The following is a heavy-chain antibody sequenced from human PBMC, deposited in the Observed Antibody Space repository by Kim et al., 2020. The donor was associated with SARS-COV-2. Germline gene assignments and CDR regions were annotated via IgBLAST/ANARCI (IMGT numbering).Heavy chain of an antibody. J-gene: IGHJ4*02. CDR1: DISVSSYFY. V-gene: IGHV4-38-2*02. Sequence: SETLSLTCTVSDISVSSYFYWGWIRQSPGKGLEWIGNIWHSGSAYYHPSLKSRVTMTVDTSKNQFSLRLSYVSAADTAVYSCARVYYSGHSGYSYFDYWGQGILVTVSS. CDR2: IWHSGSA. D-gene: IGHD3-22*01. CDR3: ARVYYSGHSGYSYFDY.